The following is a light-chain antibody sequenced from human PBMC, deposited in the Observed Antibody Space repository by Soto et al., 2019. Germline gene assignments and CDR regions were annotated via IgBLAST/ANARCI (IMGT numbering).Light chain of an antibody. CDR2: GNS. V-gene: IGLV1-40*01. CDR1: SSNIGAGYD. J-gene: IGLJ1*01. Sequence: QSVLTQPPSVSGAPGPRVTISCTGSSSNIGAGYDVHWYQQLPGTAPKLLIYGNSNRPSGVPDRFSGSKSGTSASLAITGLQAEDEADYYCQSYDSGLSGFYVFGTGTKLTVL. CDR3: QSYDSGLSGFYV.